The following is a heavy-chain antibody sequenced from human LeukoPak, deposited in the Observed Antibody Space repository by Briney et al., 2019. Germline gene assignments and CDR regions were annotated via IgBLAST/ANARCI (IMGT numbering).Heavy chain of an antibody. CDR2: IGINGRSI. J-gene: IGHJ4*02. CDR1: GFIFSSYS. CDR3: AKSGYGDSAIFDY. V-gene: IGHV3-23*01. Sequence: GGSLRLSCAASGFIFSSYSMNWVRQAPGKGLEWVSVIGINGRSIYYADFVKGRFTISRDNSKNTLYLQMNSLRVEDTALYFCAKSGYGDSAIFDYWGQGTLVTVSS. D-gene: IGHD4-17*01.